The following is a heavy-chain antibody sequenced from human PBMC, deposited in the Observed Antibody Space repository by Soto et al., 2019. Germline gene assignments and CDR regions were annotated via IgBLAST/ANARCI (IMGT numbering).Heavy chain of an antibody. CDR1: GFTFSNYD. CDR2: MSYDGGNK. D-gene: IGHD1-1*01. CDR3: AKEYDYNWFDP. V-gene: IGHV3-30*18. J-gene: IGHJ5*02. Sequence: PGGSLRLSCAASGFTFSNYDMHWVRQAPGKGLEWVALMSYDGGNKFYADSVKGRFTISRDNSRNTLYLQMNSLRAEDTAVYYCAKEYDYNWFDPWGQGTLVTVSS.